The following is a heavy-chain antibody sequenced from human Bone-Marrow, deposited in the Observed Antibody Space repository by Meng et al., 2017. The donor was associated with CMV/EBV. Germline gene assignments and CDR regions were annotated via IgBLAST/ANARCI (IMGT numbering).Heavy chain of an antibody. V-gene: IGHV3-21*01. CDR3: ARMPRYSTSADTFDI. CDR2: ISSSSGYI. J-gene: IGHJ3*02. D-gene: IGHD2-8*01. CDR1: GFTFSSYA. Sequence: GESLKISCSASGFTFSSYAMTWVRQAQGEGLEWVSSISSSSGYIYFADSVKGRFSISRDNANSPLYLQMNSLTGEDTALYYCARMPRYSTSADTFDIWGQGTMVTVSS.